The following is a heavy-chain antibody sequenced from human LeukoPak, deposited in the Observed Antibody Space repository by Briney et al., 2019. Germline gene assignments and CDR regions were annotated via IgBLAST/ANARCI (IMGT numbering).Heavy chain of an antibody. D-gene: IGHD7-27*01. CDR1: GYTFTGYY. Sequence: ASVKVSCKASGYTFTGYYMHWVRQAPGQGLEWMGWINPNSGGTNYAQKFQGRVTMTRDTSISTAYMELSRLRSDDTAVYYCARDRIIETGGDAFDIWGQGTMVTVSS. V-gene: IGHV1-2*02. CDR2: INPNSGGT. J-gene: IGHJ3*02. CDR3: ARDRIIETGGDAFDI.